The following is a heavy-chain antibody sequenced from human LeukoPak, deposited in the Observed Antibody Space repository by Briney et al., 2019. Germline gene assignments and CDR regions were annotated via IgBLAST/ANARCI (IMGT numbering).Heavy chain of an antibody. J-gene: IGHJ4*02. CDR1: GFTFSSYW. Sequence: GGSLRLSCAASGFTFSSYWMTWVRQAPGKGREGVANIKQDGSERNYVDSVKGRFTISRDNAKNSMYLQMNTLRDEDTAVYYCATGAGCGYWGQGTLVTVSS. D-gene: IGHD6-19*01. V-gene: IGHV3-7*03. CDR3: ATGAGCGY. CDR2: IKQDGSER.